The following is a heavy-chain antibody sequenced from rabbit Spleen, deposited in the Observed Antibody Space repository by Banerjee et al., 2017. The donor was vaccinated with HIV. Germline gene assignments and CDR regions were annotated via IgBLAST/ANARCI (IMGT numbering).Heavy chain of an antibody. CDR3: ATYVDYDGDFNL. V-gene: IGHV1S45*01. D-gene: IGHD2-1*01. J-gene: IGHJ4*01. CDR2: IYAGSSGSA. CDR1: GFSFSSSYW. Sequence: QEQLVESGGDLVKPEGSLTLKCTASGFSFSSSYWICWVRQAPGKGLEWIACIYAGSSGSAYYASWAKGRFTISKTSSTTVDLKMTSLTAADTATYFCATYVDYDGDFNLWGQGTLVTVS.